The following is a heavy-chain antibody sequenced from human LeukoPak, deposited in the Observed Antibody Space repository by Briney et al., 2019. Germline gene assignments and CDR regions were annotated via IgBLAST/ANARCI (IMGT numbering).Heavy chain of an antibody. V-gene: IGHV3-30-3*01. J-gene: IGHJ3*02. D-gene: IGHD2-15*01. CDR1: GFTFSSYA. Sequence: GRSLRLSCAASGFTFSSYAMHWVRQAPGKGLEWVAVISYDESNKYYADSVKGRFTISRDNSKNTLYLQMNSLRAEDTAVYYCAREIYCSGGSCGDAFDIWGQGTMVTVSS. CDR3: AREIYCSGGSCGDAFDI. CDR2: ISYDESNK.